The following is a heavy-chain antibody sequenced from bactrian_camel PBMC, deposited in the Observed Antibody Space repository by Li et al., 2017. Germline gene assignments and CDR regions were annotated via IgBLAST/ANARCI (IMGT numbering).Heavy chain of an antibody. J-gene: IGHJ4*01. CDR3: AARTGSDCGIWHLATAGYFRY. CDR2: IRRSGGET. V-gene: IGHV3S55*01. Sequence: HVQLVESGGGSVQTGGSLRLSCVVSGHSRGSNCVGWYRLPPGRAPAEREGIAAIRRSGGETWYAGSVKGRFTISQDNAKSTIYLQIDSLRPDDTAMYYCAARTGSDCGIWHLATAGYFRYWGQGTQVTVSS. D-gene: IGHD2*01. CDR1: GHSRGSNC.